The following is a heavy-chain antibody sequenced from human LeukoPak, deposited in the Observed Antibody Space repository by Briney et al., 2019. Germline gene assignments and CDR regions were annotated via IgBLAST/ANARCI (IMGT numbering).Heavy chain of an antibody. J-gene: IGHJ6*03. CDR3: IREYSSSNSYYYSYMDV. D-gene: IGHD6-6*01. CDR2: IRSKPNSYAT. Sequence: GGSLRLSCAASGFIFSGSAMHWVRQASGKGLEWVGRIRSKPNSYATAYAASVKGRFIISRNDSKNTAYLQMNSLKTEDTAVYYCIREYSSSNSYYYSYMDVWGKGTTVAVSS. CDR1: GFIFSGSA. V-gene: IGHV3-73*01.